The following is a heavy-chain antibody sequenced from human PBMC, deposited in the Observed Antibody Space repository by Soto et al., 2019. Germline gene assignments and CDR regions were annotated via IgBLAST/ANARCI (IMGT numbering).Heavy chain of an antibody. CDR2: IWYDGSNK. J-gene: IGHJ6*03. CDR1: GFTFSSYG. V-gene: IGHV3-33*01. Sequence: QVQLVESGRGVVQPGRSLRLSCAASGFTFSSYGMHWVRQAPGKGLEWVAVIWYDGSNKYYADSVKGRFTISRDNSKNTLYLQMNSLRAEDTAVYYCARYYYYMDVWGKGTTVTVSS. CDR3: ARYYYYMDV.